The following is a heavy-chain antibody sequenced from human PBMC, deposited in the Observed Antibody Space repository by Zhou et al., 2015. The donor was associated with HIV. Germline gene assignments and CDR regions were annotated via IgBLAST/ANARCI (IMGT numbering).Heavy chain of an antibody. D-gene: IGHD4-17*01. J-gene: IGHJ6*03. Sequence: QVQLVQSGAEVKKPGSSVKVSCKASGGTFSSYAISWVRQAPGQGLEWMGGIIPIFGTANYAQKFQGRVTITADESTSTAYMELSSLRSEDTAVYYCARVLRVTKVTYYYYMDVWGKGTTVTVSS. CDR1: GGTFSSYA. CDR2: IIPIFGTA. CDR3: ARVLRVTKVTYYYYMDV. V-gene: IGHV1-69*01.